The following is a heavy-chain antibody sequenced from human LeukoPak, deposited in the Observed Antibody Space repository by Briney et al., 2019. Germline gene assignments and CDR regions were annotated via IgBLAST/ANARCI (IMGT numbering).Heavy chain of an antibody. J-gene: IGHJ4*02. Sequence: KPSETLSLTCAVYGGSFSGYYWSWIRQPPGKGLEWIGEINHSGSTNYNPSLKSRVTISVDTSKNQFSLKLSSVTAADTAVYYCASTDYYDSSGYLDYWGQGTLVTVSS. CDR3: ASTDYYDSSGYLDY. CDR2: INHSGST. V-gene: IGHV4-34*01. D-gene: IGHD3-22*01. CDR1: GGSFSGYY.